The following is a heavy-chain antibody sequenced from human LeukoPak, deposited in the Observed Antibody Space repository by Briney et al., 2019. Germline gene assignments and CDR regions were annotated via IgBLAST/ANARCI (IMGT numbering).Heavy chain of an antibody. V-gene: IGHV3-48*03. Sequence: GGSLRLSCAASGFTFSSYAMNWVRQAPGKGLEWVSHISNGDDSIYYADSVKGRFTISRDNSKNTLYLQMNSLRAEDTAVYYCAKDRSGSYYGTFDYWGQGTLVTVSS. CDR2: ISNGDDSI. CDR3: AKDRSGSYYGTFDY. J-gene: IGHJ4*02. D-gene: IGHD1-26*01. CDR1: GFTFSSYA.